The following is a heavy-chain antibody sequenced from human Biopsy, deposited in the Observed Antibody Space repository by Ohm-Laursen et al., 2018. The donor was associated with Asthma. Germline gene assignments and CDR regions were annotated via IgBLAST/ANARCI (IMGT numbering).Heavy chain of an antibody. CDR2: ISYDGGNK. J-gene: IGHJ3*02. CDR1: GFTFSIYD. D-gene: IGHD4-23*01. V-gene: IGHV3-30*03. CDR3: ARTHERWTSIQDDALVI. Sequence: SLRLSCTASGFTFSIYDIHWVRQAPGKGLEWVAVISYDGGNKFYGDSVKGRFTLSRDSSRNTLYLQMNSLRVEDTAIYYCARTHERWTSIQDDALVIWGQGTMVIVSS.